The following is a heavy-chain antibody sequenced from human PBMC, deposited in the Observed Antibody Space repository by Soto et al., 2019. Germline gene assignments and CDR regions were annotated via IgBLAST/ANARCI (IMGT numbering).Heavy chain of an antibody. D-gene: IGHD2-15*01. V-gene: IGHV3-21*01. CDR3: ARPRTPGGVGAARNRAFDI. Sequence: EVQLVESGGGLVKPGGSLRLSCAASGFTFSSYSMNWVRQAPGKGLEWVSSISSSSSYIYYADSVKGRFTISRDNAKNSLYLQMNSLRAEDTAVYYCARPRTPGGVGAARNRAFDIWGQGTMVTVSS. J-gene: IGHJ3*02. CDR2: ISSSSSYI. CDR1: GFTFSSYS.